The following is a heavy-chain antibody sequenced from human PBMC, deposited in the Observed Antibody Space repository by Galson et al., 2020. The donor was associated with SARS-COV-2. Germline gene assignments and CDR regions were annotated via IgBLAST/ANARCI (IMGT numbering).Heavy chain of an antibody. CDR3: ARDKAYNYYMDV. Sequence: GGSLRLSCTASGFRFSHYWMSWVRQAPGKGLEWVANIKQDGSEKYYVDSVKGRFTISRDNAKDSVYLEMNSLRAEDTAVYYCARDKAYNYYMDVWGKGTTVIVSS. CDR2: IKQDGSEK. CDR1: GFRFSHYW. V-gene: IGHV3-7*01. J-gene: IGHJ6*03.